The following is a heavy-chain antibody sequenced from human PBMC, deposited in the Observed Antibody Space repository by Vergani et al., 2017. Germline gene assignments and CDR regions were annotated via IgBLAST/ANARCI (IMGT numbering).Heavy chain of an antibody. D-gene: IGHD2/OR15-2a*01. CDR2: ITSDIRTI. CDR3: ANSVIAGNVGVAYFGMDV. Sequence: EVQLVESGGGLVQTGGSLRLSCAASGFTFNIYSMNWVRQAPGKGLEWISYITSDIRTIHYAESVKGRFTISRDNAKNLVYLQMNSLRAEDTAVYFCANSVIAGNVGVAYFGMDVWGRGTTVTVSS. J-gene: IGHJ6*02. CDR1: GFTFNIYS. V-gene: IGHV3-48*01.